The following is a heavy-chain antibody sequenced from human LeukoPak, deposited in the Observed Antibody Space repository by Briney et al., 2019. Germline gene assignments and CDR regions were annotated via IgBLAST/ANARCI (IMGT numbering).Heavy chain of an antibody. J-gene: IGHJ4*02. D-gene: IGHD3-9*01. CDR2: INHSGST. V-gene: IGHV4-34*01. CDR1: GGSFSGYY. Sequence: PSETLSLTCAVYGGSFSGYYWSWIRQPPGKGLEWIGEINHSGSTNYNPSLKSRVTISVDTSKNRFSLKLSSVTAADTAVYYCARGNYDILTGFDYWGQGTLVTVSS. CDR3: ARGNYDILTGFDY.